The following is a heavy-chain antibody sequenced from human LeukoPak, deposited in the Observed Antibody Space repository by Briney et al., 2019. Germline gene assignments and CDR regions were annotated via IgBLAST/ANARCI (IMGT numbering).Heavy chain of an antibody. CDR1: GFTFSTYW. J-gene: IGHJ4*02. D-gene: IGHD1-14*01. CDR2: LNSDGSIT. Sequence: GGSLRLSCAASGFTFSTYWMHWVRQAPGKGLVWVSGLNSDGSITGYVDSVKGRFTISRDNAKNTLYLQMNSLRAEDTAVYYCAKDRRLAAYDYWGQGTLVTVSS. CDR3: AKDRRLAAYDY. V-gene: IGHV3-74*01.